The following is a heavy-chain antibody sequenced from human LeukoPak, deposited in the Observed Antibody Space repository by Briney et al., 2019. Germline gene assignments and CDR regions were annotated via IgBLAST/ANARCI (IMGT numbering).Heavy chain of an antibody. V-gene: IGHV3-53*01. J-gene: IGHJ4*02. CDR2: IYSGGST. CDR1: GFIVSSNY. Sequence: PGGSLRLSCAASGFIVSSNYMSWVRQAPGKGLEWVSVIYSGGSTYYADSVKGRFTISRDNAKNSLYLQMNSLRAEDTAVYYCARDQSGYSGYGPFDYWGQGTLVTVSS. CDR3: ARDQSGYSGYGPFDY. D-gene: IGHD5-12*01.